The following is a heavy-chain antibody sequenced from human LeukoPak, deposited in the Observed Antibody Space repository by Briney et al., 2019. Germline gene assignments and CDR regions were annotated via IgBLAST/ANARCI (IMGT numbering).Heavy chain of an antibody. CDR1: GFPFNMFA. Sequence: GGSLRLSCTGSGFPFNMFAMNWVRQAPGQGLEWASGLSRGGETRKYADSVKGRFTVSRDASKDMVFLQMNDLRPEDTAVYYCAKEQRIRHCSEGVCMEGYYFDYWGQGSLVTVSS. D-gene: IGHD2-8*01. J-gene: IGHJ4*02. CDR3: AKEQRIRHCSEGVCMEGYYFDY. V-gene: IGHV3-23*01. CDR2: LSRGGETR.